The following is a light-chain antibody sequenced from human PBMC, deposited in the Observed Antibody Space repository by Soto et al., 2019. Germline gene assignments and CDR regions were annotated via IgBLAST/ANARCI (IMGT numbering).Light chain of an antibody. V-gene: IGKV3-11*01. CDR3: QQRSDWPLIT. CDR2: DAS. Sequence: ENVLTQSTATLSLSPGERATLSCRASQSVSSYLAWYQQKLGQAPRLLIYDASNRATGIPARFSGSGSVTDFTLTIRSLEPEDFSVYYCQQRSDWPLITFGQGTRLEIK. CDR1: QSVSSY. J-gene: IGKJ5*01.